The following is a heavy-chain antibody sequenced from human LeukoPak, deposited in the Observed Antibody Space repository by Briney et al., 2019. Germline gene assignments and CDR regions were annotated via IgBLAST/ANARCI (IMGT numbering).Heavy chain of an antibody. CDR3: ARGGAYDYGVLDA. CDR1: GFSFSNHA. CDR2: ISDTAGTT. Sequence: GGSLRLSCAASGFSFSNHAMSWVRQAPGEGLQWVSTISDTAGTTFYTDSVQGRFTISRDVSNNTLYLQMGGLRADDTAAYYCARGGAYDYGVLDAWGQGTQVTVSS. J-gene: IGHJ5*02. D-gene: IGHD4/OR15-4a*01. V-gene: IGHV3-23*01.